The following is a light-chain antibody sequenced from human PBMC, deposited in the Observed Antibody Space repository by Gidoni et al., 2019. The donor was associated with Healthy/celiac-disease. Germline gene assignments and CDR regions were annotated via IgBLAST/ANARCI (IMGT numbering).Light chain of an antibody. J-gene: IGKJ3*01. CDR3: QQCYSTPLG. CDR1: QSISSY. CDR2: AAS. V-gene: IGKV1-39*01. Sequence: DIQMTQSPSSLSASVGDRVTITCRASQSISSYLNWYQQKPGKAPKLLIYAASSLQSGVPSRFSGSGSGTDFTLTISSLQPEDFATYYCQQCYSTPLGFGPGTKVDIK.